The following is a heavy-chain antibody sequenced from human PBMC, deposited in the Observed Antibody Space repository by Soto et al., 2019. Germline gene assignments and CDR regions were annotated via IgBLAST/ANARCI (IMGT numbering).Heavy chain of an antibody. Sequence: QVQLLQSGSEVKKPGSSVKVSCRASGGSLSSYPVTWVRQAPGQGLEWMGRIIPIVGLTNYAQKFQGRVTITADKSTSTAYMELSSLRSDDTAVYYCARPTGGHDAGGNYMDVWGKGTTVIDSS. J-gene: IGHJ6*03. D-gene: IGHD2-8*02. CDR2: IIPIVGLT. CDR1: GGSLSSYP. CDR3: ARPTGGHDAGGNYMDV. V-gene: IGHV1-69*02.